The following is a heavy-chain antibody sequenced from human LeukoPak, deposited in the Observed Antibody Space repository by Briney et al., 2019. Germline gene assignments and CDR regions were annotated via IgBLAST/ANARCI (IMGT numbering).Heavy chain of an antibody. J-gene: IGHJ6*02. CDR3: ARDRKYSSGWYGAYYGMDV. D-gene: IGHD6-19*01. Sequence: PGRSLRLSCAASGFTFSSYAMHWVRQAPGKGLEWVAVIPYDGSNKYYADSVKGRFTISRDNSKNTLYLQMNSLRAEDTAVYYCARDRKYSSGWYGAYYGMDVWGQGTTVTVSS. CDR1: GFTFSSYA. CDR2: IPYDGSNK. V-gene: IGHV3-30*04.